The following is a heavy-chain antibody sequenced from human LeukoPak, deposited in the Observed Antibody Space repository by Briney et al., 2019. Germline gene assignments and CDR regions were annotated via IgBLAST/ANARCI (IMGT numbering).Heavy chain of an antibody. Sequence: SQTLSLTCTVSGGSISSYYWSWIRQPAGKGLEWIGRIYTSGSTNYNPSLKSRVTMSVDTTKNRYSLKLSSVTAADTAVDYCAREEHISSPFYYYMDVWGKGTTVTVSS. CDR2: IYTSGST. D-gene: IGHD6-6*01. CDR3: AREEHISSPFYYYMDV. J-gene: IGHJ6*03. V-gene: IGHV4-4*07. CDR1: GGSISSYY.